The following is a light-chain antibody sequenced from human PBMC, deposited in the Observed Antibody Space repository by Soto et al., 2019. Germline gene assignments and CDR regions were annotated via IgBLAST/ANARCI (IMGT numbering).Light chain of an antibody. J-gene: IGKJ1*01. V-gene: IGKV3-20*01. CDR1: QSVSSSY. Sequence: EIVLTQSPGTLSLSPGERATLSCRASQSVSSSYLAWYQQKPGQAPRLLIYGASSRATGIPDRFSGSGSGTDFTLTISRLEPEDFAVYYCQQYGSSPFEFGQGTKVEIK. CDR2: GAS. CDR3: QQYGSSPFE.